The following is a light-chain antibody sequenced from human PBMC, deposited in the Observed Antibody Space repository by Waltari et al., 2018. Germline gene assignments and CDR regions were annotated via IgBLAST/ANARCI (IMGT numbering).Light chain of an antibody. CDR3: SSYAGNYVA. Sequence: QSALTQPRSVSGSPGQSVTISCTGTRSDVGGYNFVSWYQQHPGTAPKLIISDVTKRPAGVPDRFSGSKSGNTAALTISGLQAEDEAEYYCSSYAGNYVAFVGGTKLTVL. J-gene: IGLJ2*01. V-gene: IGLV2-11*01. CDR1: RSDVGGYNF. CDR2: DVT.